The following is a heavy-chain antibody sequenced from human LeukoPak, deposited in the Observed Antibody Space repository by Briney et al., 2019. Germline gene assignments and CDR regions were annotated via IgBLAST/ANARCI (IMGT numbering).Heavy chain of an antibody. CDR3: ARDRAGTDSSGSLDY. J-gene: IGHJ4*02. CDR1: GFAFNTYS. CDR2: IFSSSTYI. Sequence: PGGSLRLSCAASGFAFNTYSMNWVRQAPGKGLEWVSFIFSSSTYIYYTDSVKGRFTISRDNAKNSLYLQMNSLRAEDTAVYYCARDRAGTDSSGSLDYWGQGTLVTVSS. V-gene: IGHV3-21*01. D-gene: IGHD3-22*01.